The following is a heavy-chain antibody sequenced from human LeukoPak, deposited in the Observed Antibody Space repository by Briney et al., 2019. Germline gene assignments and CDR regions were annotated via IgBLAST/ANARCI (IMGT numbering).Heavy chain of an antibody. CDR2: IYYSGST. V-gene: IGHV4-59*08. D-gene: IGHD3-9*01. CDR3: ARHLILRYFDWLSFDAFDI. Sequence: SETLSLTCTVSGGSIRNYYWSWIRQPPGKGLEWIGYIYYSGSTNYNPSLKSRVTISVDTSKNQFSLKLSSVTAADTAVYYCARHLILRYFDWLSFDAFDIWGQGTMVTVSS. CDR1: GGSIRNYY. J-gene: IGHJ3*02.